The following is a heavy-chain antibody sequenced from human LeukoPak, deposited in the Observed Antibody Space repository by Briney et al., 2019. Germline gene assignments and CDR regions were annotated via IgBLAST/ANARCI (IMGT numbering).Heavy chain of an antibody. Sequence: QPGGSLRLSCAASGFTFSSYGMHWVRQAPGKGLEWVAVISSDGSNKYYADSVKGRFTISRDNSKNTLYLQMNSLRAEDTALYYCANENYYDSSANVDYWGQGTLVTVSS. CDR2: ISSDGSNK. D-gene: IGHD3-22*01. CDR3: ANENYYDSSANVDY. CDR1: GFTFSSYG. V-gene: IGHV3-30*18. J-gene: IGHJ4*02.